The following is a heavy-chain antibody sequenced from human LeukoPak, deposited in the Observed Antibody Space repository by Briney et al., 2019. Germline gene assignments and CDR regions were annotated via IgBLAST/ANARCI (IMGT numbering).Heavy chain of an antibody. J-gene: IGHJ4*02. CDR3: AKRGVVIRVILVGFHKEAYYFDS. Sequence: GGSLRLSCAVSGITLSNYGMSWVRQAPGKGLEWVAGISDSGGRTRYADSVKGRFTISRDNPKNTLYLQMNSLRAEDTAVYFCAKRGVVIRVILVGFHKEAYYFDSWGQGALVTVSS. V-gene: IGHV3-23*01. CDR2: ISDSGGRT. D-gene: IGHD3-10*01. CDR1: GITLSNYG.